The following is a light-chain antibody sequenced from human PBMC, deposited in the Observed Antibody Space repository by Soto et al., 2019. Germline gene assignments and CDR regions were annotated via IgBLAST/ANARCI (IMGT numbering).Light chain of an antibody. CDR1: SSDVGTYNY. Sequence: QSALTQPASVSGSPGQSITISCTGTSSDVGTYNYVSWYQHHPGKAPKLMIYDVSNRPSGVSNHFSGSKSGNTASLTISGLQAEDEADYYCSSYTSSSTLLFGGGTKLTVL. J-gene: IGLJ2*01. V-gene: IGLV2-14*03. CDR3: SSYTSSSTLL. CDR2: DVS.